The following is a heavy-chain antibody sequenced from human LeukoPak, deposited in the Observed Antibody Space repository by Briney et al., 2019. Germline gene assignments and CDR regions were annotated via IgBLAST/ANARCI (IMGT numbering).Heavy chain of an antibody. V-gene: IGHV3-48*04. CDR2: ISSSSSTI. D-gene: IGHD3-22*01. CDR3: ARGQAGGYDSSGYPIDY. Sequence: PGGSLRLSCAASGFTFSSYSMNWVRQAPGKGLEWVSYISSSSSTIYHADSVKGRFTISRDNAKNSLYLQMNSLRAEDTAVYYCARGQAGGYDSSGYPIDYWGQGTLVTVSS. J-gene: IGHJ4*02. CDR1: GFTFSSYS.